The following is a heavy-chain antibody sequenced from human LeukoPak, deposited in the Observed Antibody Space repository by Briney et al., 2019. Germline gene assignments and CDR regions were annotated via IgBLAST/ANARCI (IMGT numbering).Heavy chain of an antibody. CDR1: GGSISSGDYY. CDR2: IGYTGDT. D-gene: IGHD1-1*01. Sequence: SQTLSLTCTVSGGSISSGDYYWSWIRQPPGKGLDWIGYIGYTGDTYYNPSLRSRVTISLDTSKTQFSLRLSSVTAADTAVYYCARVEAATTNPRFDFWGQGTLVTVSS. CDR3: ARVEAATTNPRFDF. V-gene: IGHV4-31*03. J-gene: IGHJ4*02.